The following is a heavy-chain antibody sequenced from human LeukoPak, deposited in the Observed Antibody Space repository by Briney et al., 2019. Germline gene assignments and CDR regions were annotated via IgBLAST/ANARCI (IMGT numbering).Heavy chain of an antibody. CDR2: ISGSDGTT. V-gene: IGHV3-23*01. CDR3: AKVDNWKYGHHDF. D-gene: IGHD1-1*01. J-gene: IGHJ4*02. CDR1: GFTFSSYA. Sequence: GGSLRLSCAASGFTFSSYAMSWVRQAPGKGLEWVSSISGSDGTTYYADSVKGRFTISRDNSKYTLSLQMNSLRAEDTAVYYCAKVDNWKYGHHDFWGQGTLVVVSS.